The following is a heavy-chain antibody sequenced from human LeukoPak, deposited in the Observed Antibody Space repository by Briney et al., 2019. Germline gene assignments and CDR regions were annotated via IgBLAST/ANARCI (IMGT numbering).Heavy chain of an antibody. CDR2: FDPEDGET. CDR3: ARDASTEIYSSGWYSRFDP. Sequence: ASVKVSCKVSGYTLTELSMHWVRQAPGKGLEWMGGFDPEDGETIYAQKFQGRVTMTEDTSTDTAYMELSSLRSEDTAVYYCARDASTEIYSSGWYSRFDPWGQGTLVTVSS. CDR1: GYTLTELS. V-gene: IGHV1-24*01. J-gene: IGHJ5*02. D-gene: IGHD6-19*01.